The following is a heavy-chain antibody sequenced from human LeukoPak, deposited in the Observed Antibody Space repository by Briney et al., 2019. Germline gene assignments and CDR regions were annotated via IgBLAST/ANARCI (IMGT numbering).Heavy chain of an antibody. CDR2: IKQDGSEK. D-gene: IGHD6-6*01. V-gene: IGHV3-7*01. CDR3: ARDRGEYSSSFYDY. CDR1: GFTFSSYW. J-gene: IGHJ4*02. Sequence: GGSLRLSCAASGFTFSSYWMSWVRQAPGKGLEWVANIKQDGSEKYYVDSVKGRFTISRDNAKNSLYLQMNSLRAEDTAVYYCARDRGEYSSSFYDYWGQGTLVPVSS.